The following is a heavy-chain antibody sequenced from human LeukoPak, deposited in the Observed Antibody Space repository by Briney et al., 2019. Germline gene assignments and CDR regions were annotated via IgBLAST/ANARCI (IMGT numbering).Heavy chain of an antibody. V-gene: IGHV4-61*01. CDR1: GGSISSGSYY. CDR3: ARDLRGYYDSSGYPNWFDP. CDR2: IYYSGST. D-gene: IGHD3-22*01. Sequence: SETLSLTCTVSGGSISSGSYYWSWIRQPPGKGLEWIGYIYYSGSTNYNPSLKSRVTISVDTSKNQFSLKLSSVTAADTAVYYCARDLRGYYDSSGYPNWFDPWGQGTLVTVSS. J-gene: IGHJ5*02.